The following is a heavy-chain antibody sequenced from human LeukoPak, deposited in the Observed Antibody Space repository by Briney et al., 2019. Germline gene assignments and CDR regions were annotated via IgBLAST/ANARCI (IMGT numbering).Heavy chain of an antibody. CDR3: AKGGRSRMVRGVPKAPYYFDY. D-gene: IGHD3-10*01. CDR1: GFTFSSYA. Sequence: GGSLRLSCAASGFTFSSYAMSWVSQAPGKGLEWVSAISGSGGSTYYADSVKGRFTISRDNSKNTLYLQMNSLRAEDTAVYYCAKGGRSRMVRGVPKAPYYFDYWGQGTLVTVSS. J-gene: IGHJ4*02. V-gene: IGHV3-23*01. CDR2: ISGSGGST.